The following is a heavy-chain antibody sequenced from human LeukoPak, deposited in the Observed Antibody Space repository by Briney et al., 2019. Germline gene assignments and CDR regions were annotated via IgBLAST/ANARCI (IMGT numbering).Heavy chain of an antibody. J-gene: IGHJ4*02. V-gene: IGHV4-59*01. CDR2: IYYSGST. D-gene: IGHD3-3*01. Sequence: SETLSLTCTVSGGSISSYYWSWIRQPPGKGLEWIGYIYYSGSTNYNPFLKSRVTISVDTSKNQFSLKLSSVTAADTAVYYCASGVVTDYFDYWGQGTLVTVSS. CDR3: ASGVVTDYFDY. CDR1: GGSISSYY.